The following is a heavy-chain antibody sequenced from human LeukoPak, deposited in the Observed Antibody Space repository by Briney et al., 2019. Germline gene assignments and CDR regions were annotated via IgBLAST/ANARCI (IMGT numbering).Heavy chain of an antibody. D-gene: IGHD2-8*01. CDR1: GGSISSSTYS. CDR3: ARLCGATNGVCYRWGFDY. V-gene: IGHV4-39*01. Sequence: SQTLSLTCTVSGGSISSSTYSWGWVRQPPGKGLGWIGTIYSSGPTYSKPSLKSRVTISVDTSKNQFSLKMSSVSAADTAVYHCARLCGATNGVCYRWGFDYWGQGTLVTVSS. J-gene: IGHJ4*02. CDR2: IYSSGPT.